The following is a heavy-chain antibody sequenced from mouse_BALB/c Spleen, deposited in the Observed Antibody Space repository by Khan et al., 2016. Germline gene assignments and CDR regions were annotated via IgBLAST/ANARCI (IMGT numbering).Heavy chain of an antibody. V-gene: IGHV9-3*02. J-gene: IGHJ4*01. CDR3: ARTGDYPYYAMDY. Sequence: QIQLVQSGPELKKPGETVKISCKASEYTFTNYGMNWVKQAPGKGLKWMGWINTNTGEPTYAEEFKGRFAFSLAASASTAYLQINNLKKEDSATYFCARTGDYPYYAMDYWGQGTSVTVSS. CDR1: EYTFTNYG. D-gene: IGHD2-13*01. CDR2: INTNTGEP.